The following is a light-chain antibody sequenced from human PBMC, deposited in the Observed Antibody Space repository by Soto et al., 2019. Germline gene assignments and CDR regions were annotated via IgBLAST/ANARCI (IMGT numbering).Light chain of an antibody. J-gene: IGKJ2*01. Sequence: EIVLTQSPDTLSLSPGERATLSCRASQSINTNYLAWYQQKLGQAPRRLIYATSTRATGVPDGFSGSGSGTDFTLTISRLEPEDFAVYYCQQYGGSPLYTFGQGTKLDMK. CDR3: QQYGGSPLYT. V-gene: IGKV3-20*01. CDR2: ATS. CDR1: QSINTNY.